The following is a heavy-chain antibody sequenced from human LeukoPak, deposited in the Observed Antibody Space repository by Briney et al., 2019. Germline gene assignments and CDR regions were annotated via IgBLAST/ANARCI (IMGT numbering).Heavy chain of an antibody. Sequence: SETLSLTCAVSGYSISSGYYWGWIRQPPGKGLEWIGSIYHSGSTYYNPSLKSRVTISVDTSKNQFSLKLSSVTAADTAVYYSARHIRSFYYYYYMDVWGKGTTVTVSS. CDR1: GYSISSGYY. D-gene: IGHD2-21*01. CDR3: ARHIRSFYYYYYMDV. V-gene: IGHV4-38-2*01. CDR2: IYHSGST. J-gene: IGHJ6*03.